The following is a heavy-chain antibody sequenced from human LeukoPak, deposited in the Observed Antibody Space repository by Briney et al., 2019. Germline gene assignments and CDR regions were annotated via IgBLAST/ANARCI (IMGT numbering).Heavy chain of an antibody. CDR2: ILHSGTT. J-gene: IGHJ5*02. Sequence: TLSLTCAVSGGSLSSGGYSWSWIRQPPGKGLEYIGYILHSGTTYYNPSLKTRVTMSVDRSKNQFSLRLNSVTAADTAVYYGARRHMITDNWFDPWGQGTLVTVSS. V-gene: IGHV4-30-2*01. D-gene: IGHD3-16*01. CDR1: GGSLSSGGYS. CDR3: ARRHMITDNWFDP.